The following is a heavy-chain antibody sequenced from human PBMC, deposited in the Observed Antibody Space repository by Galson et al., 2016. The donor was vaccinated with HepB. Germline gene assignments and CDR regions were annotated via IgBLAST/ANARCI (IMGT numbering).Heavy chain of an antibody. J-gene: IGHJ6*02. CDR3: ARDGRFTMIRGLILNGMDV. CDR2: IIPMFDTP. Sequence: SVKVSCKASGGTFNSYAISWVRQAPGQGLEWMGGIIPMFDTPKYAQKFQDRVTVTADKSTRTAYLELTSLRSEDTAVYYCARDGRFTMIRGLILNGMDVWGLGTTVTVS. D-gene: IGHD3-10*01. CDR1: GGTFNSYA. V-gene: IGHV1-69*06.